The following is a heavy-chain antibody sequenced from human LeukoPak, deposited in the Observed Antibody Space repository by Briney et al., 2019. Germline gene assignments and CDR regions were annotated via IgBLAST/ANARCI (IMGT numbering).Heavy chain of an antibody. CDR1: GFTFSDYY. V-gene: IGHV3-11*01. CDR2: ISSSGSTI. D-gene: IGHD3-9*01. CDR3: ARANGYDILTGLGY. J-gene: IGHJ4*02. Sequence: SGGSLRLSCAASGFTFSDYYMSWIRQAPGKGLEWVSFISSSGSTIYYADSVKGRFTISRDNAKNSLYLQMNSLRAEDTAVYYCARANGYDILTGLGYWGQGTLVTVSS.